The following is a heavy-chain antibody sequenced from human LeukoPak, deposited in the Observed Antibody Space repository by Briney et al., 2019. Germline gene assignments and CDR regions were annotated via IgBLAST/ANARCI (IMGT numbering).Heavy chain of an antibody. Sequence: SETLSLTCTVSGGSISSSSYYWGWIRQPPGKGLEWIGSIYYSGSTYYNPSLKSRVTISVDTSKNQFSLKLSSVTAADTAVYYCVSRNYDYVWGSYRDYWGQGTLVTVSS. CDR1: GGSISSSSYY. CDR2: IYYSGST. V-gene: IGHV4-39*07. J-gene: IGHJ4*02. CDR3: VSRNYDYVWGSYRDY. D-gene: IGHD3-16*02.